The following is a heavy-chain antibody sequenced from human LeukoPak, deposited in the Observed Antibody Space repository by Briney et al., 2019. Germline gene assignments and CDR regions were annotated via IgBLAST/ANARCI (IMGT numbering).Heavy chain of an antibody. D-gene: IGHD2-2*02. V-gene: IGHV1-2*06. Sequence: GASVKVSCKASGYTFTSYYMHWVRQAPGQGLEWMGRINPNSGGTNYAQKFQGRVTMTRDTSISTAYMELSRLRSDDTAVYYCARGYCSSTSCYTLDYWGQGTLVTVSS. J-gene: IGHJ4*02. CDR1: GYTFTSYY. CDR3: ARGYCSSTSCYTLDY. CDR2: INPNSGGT.